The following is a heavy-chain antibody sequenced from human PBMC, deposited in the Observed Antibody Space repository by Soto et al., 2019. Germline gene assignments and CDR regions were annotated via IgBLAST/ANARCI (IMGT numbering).Heavy chain of an antibody. CDR2: ISGSGDST. J-gene: IGHJ4*02. Sequence: EVQLLESGGGLVQPGGSLRLSCAASGFTFSSYAMRWVRQAPGKGLEWVSAISGSGDSTYYADSVKGRFTVSRDNSKNTLYLQMSSLRAEDTAVYYCARRGSGSYYAYWGQGTLVTVSS. CDR3: ARRGSGSYYAY. D-gene: IGHD1-26*01. V-gene: IGHV3-23*01. CDR1: GFTFSSYA.